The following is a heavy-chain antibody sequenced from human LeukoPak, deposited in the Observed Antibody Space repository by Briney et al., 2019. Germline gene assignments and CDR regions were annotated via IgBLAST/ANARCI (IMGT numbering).Heavy chain of an antibody. CDR1: GGTFSSYA. J-gene: IGHJ3*02. V-gene: IGHV1-69*05. D-gene: IGHD2-2*01. CDR3: ASQAQYQLPDGGGDAFDI. Sequence: VASVKVSCKASGGTFSSYAISWVRQAPGQGLEWMGGIIPIFGTANYAQKFQGRVTITTDESTSTAYMELSSLRSEDTAVYYCASQAQYQLPDGGGDAFDIWGQGTMVTVSS. CDR2: IIPIFGTA.